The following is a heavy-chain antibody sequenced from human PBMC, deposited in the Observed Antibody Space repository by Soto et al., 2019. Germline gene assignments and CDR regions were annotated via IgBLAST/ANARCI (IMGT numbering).Heavy chain of an antibody. CDR3: ARTVPSTYQGYYCGMDV. V-gene: IGHV3-21*01. CDR1: GFTFSSYS. CDR2: ISSSSSYI. D-gene: IGHD2-2*01. Sequence: EVQLVESGGGLVKPGGSLRLSCAASGFTFSSYSMNWVRQAPGKGLEWVSSISSSSSYIYYADSVKGRFTISRDNAKNSLYLQMNSLRAEDTAVYYCARTVPSTYQGYYCGMDVWGQGTTVTVSS. J-gene: IGHJ6*02.